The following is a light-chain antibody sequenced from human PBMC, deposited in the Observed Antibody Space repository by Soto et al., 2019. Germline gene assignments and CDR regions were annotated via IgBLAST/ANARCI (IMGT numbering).Light chain of an antibody. CDR3: QQYENLPT. CDR1: QSISSY. Sequence: DIQMTQSPSSLASSVGDIFTITCRASQSISSYLNRYQQKPGKAPKLLIYDASNLEAGVPSRFRGSGSGTDFTFTISRLQPEDIATYYCQQYENLPTFGQGTRLEIK. V-gene: IGKV1-33*01. J-gene: IGKJ5*01. CDR2: DAS.